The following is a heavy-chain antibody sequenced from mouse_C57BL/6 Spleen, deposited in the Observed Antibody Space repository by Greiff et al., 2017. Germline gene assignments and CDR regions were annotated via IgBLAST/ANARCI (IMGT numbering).Heavy chain of an antibody. D-gene: IGHD1-1*01. J-gene: IGHJ3*01. CDR3: AKRYYGSSFAY. Sequence: VQLKESGPGLVAPSQSLSITCTVSGFSSTSYGVDWVRQPPGKGLAWLGVIWGGGSTNYNSDLMSRLGISKDTSKSQVFLKMNRLQTDYTAMYYCAKRYYGSSFAYWGQGTLVTVSA. CDR2: IWGGGST. V-gene: IGHV2-9*01. CDR1: GFSSTSYG.